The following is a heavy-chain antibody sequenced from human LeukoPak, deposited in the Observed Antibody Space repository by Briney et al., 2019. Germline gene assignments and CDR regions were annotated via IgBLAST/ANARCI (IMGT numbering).Heavy chain of an antibody. CDR3: ATQGSYDAFDI. Sequence: GGSLRLSCAASGFTVSSNYMSWVRQAPGRGLEWLSVIYSGGSTYYADSVKGRFTISRDNSKNTLYLQMNSLRAEDTAVYYCATQGSYDAFDIWGQGTMVTVSS. CDR1: GFTVSSNY. CDR2: IYSGGST. V-gene: IGHV3-53*01. D-gene: IGHD1-26*01. J-gene: IGHJ3*02.